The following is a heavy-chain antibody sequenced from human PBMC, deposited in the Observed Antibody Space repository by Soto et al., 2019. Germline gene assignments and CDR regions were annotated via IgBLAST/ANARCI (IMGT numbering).Heavy chain of an antibody. CDR3: AREGWPLLQSGMDV. D-gene: IGHD2-15*01. CDR2: ISSDNRTI. Sequence: EVQLVESGGGLIQRGGSLRLSCAASGFTFGHYSMNWVRQAPGKGPEWVSYISSDNRTINYADSVKGRFIITRHNAKKSLYLQMHSLRDEDAAVYYCAREGWPLLQSGMDVWGQGATVTVSS. J-gene: IGHJ6*02. CDR1: GFTFGHYS. V-gene: IGHV3-48*02.